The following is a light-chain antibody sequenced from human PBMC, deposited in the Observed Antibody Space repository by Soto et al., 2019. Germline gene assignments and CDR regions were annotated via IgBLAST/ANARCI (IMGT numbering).Light chain of an antibody. Sequence: QSALTQPASVSGSPGQSSTLSCTGTSSDVGGYDYVSWYQHHPGKAPKLMIYEVSNRPSWISNRFSGSKSGNTASLTISGFQAEEEADYYCSSYTTTSTQVFGGGTKLTVL. CDR3: SSYTTTSTQV. V-gene: IGLV2-14*01. CDR1: SSDVGGYDY. J-gene: IGLJ2*01. CDR2: EVS.